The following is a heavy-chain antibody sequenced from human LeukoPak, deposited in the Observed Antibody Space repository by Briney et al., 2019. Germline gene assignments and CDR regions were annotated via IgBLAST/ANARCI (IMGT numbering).Heavy chain of an antibody. CDR2: ISSSGDYA. D-gene: IGHD1-26*01. J-gene: IGHJ4*02. V-gene: IGHV3-11*06. CDR1: GFSFRDYY. CDR3: ARVGILVGAGTFDY. Sequence: KPGGSLRLSCAVSGFSFRDYYMTWIRQAPGKGLEWISYISSSGDYANYADSVKGRFTISRDNAKNSLFLQMNSLRAEDTSVYYCARVGILVGAGTFDYWGLGALVTVSS.